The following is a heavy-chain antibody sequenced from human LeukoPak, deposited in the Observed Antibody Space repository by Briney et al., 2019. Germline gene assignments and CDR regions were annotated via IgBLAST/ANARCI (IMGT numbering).Heavy chain of an antibody. CDR1: GYTFTSYD. V-gene: IGHV1-8*03. CDR2: MNPNSGNT. Sequence: ASVKVSCKASGYTFTSYDINWVRQATGQGLEWMGWMNPNSGNTGYAQKFQGRVTITRNTSISTAYMELSSLKASDTAMYYCARHDSSGYYQPLDYWGQGTLVTVSS. J-gene: IGHJ4*02. CDR3: ARHDSSGYYQPLDY. D-gene: IGHD3-22*01.